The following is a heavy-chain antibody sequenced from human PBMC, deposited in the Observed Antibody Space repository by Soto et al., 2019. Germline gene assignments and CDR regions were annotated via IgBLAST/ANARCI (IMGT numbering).Heavy chain of an antibody. V-gene: IGHV3-74*01. J-gene: IGHJ4*02. D-gene: IGHD2-2*01. CDR3: ARVPYCSSSSCYSYFDS. CDR1: GFTLSNYW. CDR2: ISSDGSST. Sequence: EVQLVESGGGLVQPGGSLRLSCAASGFTLSNYWMHWARQAPGKGLVWVSRISSDGSSTNYADSVKGRFTISRDNAKNTLHLQMNRLRAEDTAVYYCARVPYCSSSSCYSYFDSWGQGTLVTVSS.